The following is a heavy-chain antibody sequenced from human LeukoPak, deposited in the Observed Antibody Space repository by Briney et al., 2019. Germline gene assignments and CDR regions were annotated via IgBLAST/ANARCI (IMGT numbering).Heavy chain of an antibody. CDR1: GYTFTGYY. D-gene: IGHD3-10*01. Sequence: ASLKVSCKAAGYTFTGYYMHWVRQAPGQGLEWMGWINPNSGGTNYAQKFQGRVTMTRDTSISTAYIELSRLTSDDTAVYYCARDPPIGGADVFGIWGQGTMVTVSS. CDR3: ARDPPIGGADVFGI. CDR2: INPNSGGT. J-gene: IGHJ3*02. V-gene: IGHV1-2*02.